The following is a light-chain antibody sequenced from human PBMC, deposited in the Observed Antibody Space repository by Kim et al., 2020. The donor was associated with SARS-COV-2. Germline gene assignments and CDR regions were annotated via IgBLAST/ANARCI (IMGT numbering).Light chain of an antibody. Sequence: YPGKRATPSYRASQSIRSNLSWYQQTPGQAPRLLIYDASTSATGIPARCSGSGSGTEFTLTISSLQSEDFAVYCRQHYTNWPPWTFGPGTKVDIK. CDR1: QSIRSN. CDR3: QHYTNWPPWT. CDR2: DAS. V-gene: IGKV3-15*01. J-gene: IGKJ1*01.